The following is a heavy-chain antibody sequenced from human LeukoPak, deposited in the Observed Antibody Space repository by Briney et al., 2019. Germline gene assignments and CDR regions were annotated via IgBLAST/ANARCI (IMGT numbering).Heavy chain of an antibody. CDR2: IWYDGSNK. D-gene: IGHD5-24*01. CDR1: GFTFSSYG. Sequence: GGSLRFSCAASGFTFSSYGMHWVRQAPGKGLEWVAFIWYDGSNKYYADSVKGRFTISRDNSKNTLYLQMNSLRAEDTAVYYCTRVGYIDEGIDYWGQGTLVTVSS. CDR3: TRVGYIDEGIDY. V-gene: IGHV3-33*01. J-gene: IGHJ4*02.